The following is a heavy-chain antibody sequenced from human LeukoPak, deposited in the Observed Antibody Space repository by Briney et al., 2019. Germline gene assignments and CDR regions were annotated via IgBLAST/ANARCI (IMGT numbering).Heavy chain of an antibody. CDR2: FYYSGST. Sequence: SETLSLTCTVSGGSISSGGYSWSWIRQHPGKGLEWIGYFYYSGSTYYNPSLKSRVTISVDTSKDQFSLKLSSVTAADTAVYYCARTYDSSGFDYWGQGTLVTVSS. J-gene: IGHJ4*02. CDR3: ARTYDSSGFDY. D-gene: IGHD3-22*01. V-gene: IGHV4-31*03. CDR1: GGSISSGGYS.